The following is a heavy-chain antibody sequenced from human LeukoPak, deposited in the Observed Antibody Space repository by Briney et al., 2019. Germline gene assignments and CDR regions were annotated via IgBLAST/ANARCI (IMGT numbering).Heavy chain of an antibody. CDR1: GGSISSYY. Sequence: PSETLSLTCTVSGGSISSYYWSWIRQPPGKGLEWIGYIYNSGSTNYNPSLKSRVTISVDTSKNQFSLKLSSVTAADTAVYYCARDIAVAGTVDAFDIWGQGTMVTVSS. J-gene: IGHJ3*02. CDR3: ARDIAVAGTVDAFDI. D-gene: IGHD6-19*01. CDR2: IYNSGST. V-gene: IGHV4-59*01.